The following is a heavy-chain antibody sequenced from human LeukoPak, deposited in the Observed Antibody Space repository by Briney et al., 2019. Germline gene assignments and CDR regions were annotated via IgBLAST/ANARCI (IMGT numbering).Heavy chain of an antibody. CDR2: FYYSGNT. CDR3: ARAGPVATSAYYFDY. D-gene: IGHD1-1*01. Sequence: PSETLSLTCTVSGGSISSSPYYWSWIRQPPGKGLEWIGYFYYSGNTNYNPSLRSRVTISVDTSKNQFSLKLSSVTAADTAVYYCARAGPVATSAYYFDYWGQGTLVTVSS. J-gene: IGHJ4*02. V-gene: IGHV4-61*01. CDR1: GGSISSSPYY.